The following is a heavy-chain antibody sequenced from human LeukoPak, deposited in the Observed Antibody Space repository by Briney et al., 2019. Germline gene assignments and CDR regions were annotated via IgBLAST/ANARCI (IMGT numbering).Heavy chain of an antibody. D-gene: IGHD2-21*01. J-gene: IGHJ3*02. CDR2: IIPIFGTA. Sequence: SVKVSCKASGGTFSSYAISWVRQAPGQGLEWMGRIIPIFGTANYAQKFQGRVTITADKSTSTAYMELSSLRSEDTAVYYCASNSCGGYDAFDIWGQGTMVTVSS. CDR1: GGTFSSYA. CDR3: ASNSCGGYDAFDI. V-gene: IGHV1-69*06.